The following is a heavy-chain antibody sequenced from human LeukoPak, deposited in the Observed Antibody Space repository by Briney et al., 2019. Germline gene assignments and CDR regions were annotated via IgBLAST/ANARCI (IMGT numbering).Heavy chain of an antibody. D-gene: IGHD5-18*01. J-gene: IGHJ4*02. CDR2: IYTSGST. CDR1: GGSFSGYY. Sequence: SETLSLTCAVYGGSFSGYYWSWIRQPAGKGLEWIGRIYTSGSTNYNPSLKSRVTISVDTSKNQFSLKLSSVTAADTAVYYCARVAYSYGYIDYWGQGTLVTVSS. V-gene: IGHV4-59*10. CDR3: ARVAYSYGYIDY.